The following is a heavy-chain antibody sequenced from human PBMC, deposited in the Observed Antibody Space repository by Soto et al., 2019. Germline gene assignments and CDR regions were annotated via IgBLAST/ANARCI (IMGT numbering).Heavy chain of an antibody. D-gene: IGHD6-13*01. CDR2: IIPILGIA. J-gene: IGHJ6*02. CDR1: GGTFSSYT. CDR3: ARDDSNSWQPSNYYYYSMDV. Sequence: QVQLVQSGAEVKKPGSSVKVSCKASGGTFSSYTISWVRQAPGQGLEWMGRIIPILGIANYAQKFQGRVTIXAXKXXSTALMELRSLRSEDTAVYYCARDDSNSWQPSNYYYYSMDVWGQGTTVTVSS. V-gene: IGHV1-69*08.